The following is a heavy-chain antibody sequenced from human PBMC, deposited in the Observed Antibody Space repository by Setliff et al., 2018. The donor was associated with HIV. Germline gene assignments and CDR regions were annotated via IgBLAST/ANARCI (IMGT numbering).Heavy chain of an antibody. CDR1: SGSVNNYW. V-gene: IGHV4-59*08. D-gene: IGHD2-8*02. CDR2: IYYSGST. CDR3: VLGSSYFDY. Sequence: TSETLSLTCNVSSGSVNNYWWTWIRQPPGKGLEWIGYIYYSGSTYYNPSLKSRVTISVDTSKNQFSLNLSSVTAADTAVYYCVLGSSYFDYWGQGTLVTVSS. J-gene: IGHJ4*02.